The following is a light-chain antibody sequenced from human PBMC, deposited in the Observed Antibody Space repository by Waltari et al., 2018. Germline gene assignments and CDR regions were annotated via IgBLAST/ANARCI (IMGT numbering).Light chain of an antibody. CDR1: NLERQP. CDR3: QVCDTATDHWV. J-gene: IGLJ3*02. CDR2: DNA. Sequence: SYVMTQPPSVSVAPGPTARITCGGDNLERQPVHWYQQNPSQAPLLVVVDNADRPSGIPERFSGSNSGNTVTLTITRVEVGDEADFYCQVCDTATDHWVFGGGTKLTVL. V-gene: IGLV3-21*02.